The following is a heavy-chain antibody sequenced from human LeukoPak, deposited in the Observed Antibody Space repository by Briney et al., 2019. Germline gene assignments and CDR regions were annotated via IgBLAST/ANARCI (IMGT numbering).Heavy chain of an antibody. Sequence: GASVKVSCKASGYTFTGYYMHWVRQAPGQGLEWMGWINPNSGGTNYAQKFQGRVTMTRDTSISSAYMELSRLRSDDTAVYYCARDIVVVVAATRGENLDYWGQGTLVTVSS. V-gene: IGHV1-2*02. CDR2: INPNSGGT. D-gene: IGHD2-15*01. CDR3: ARDIVVVVAATRGENLDY. J-gene: IGHJ4*02. CDR1: GYTFTGYY.